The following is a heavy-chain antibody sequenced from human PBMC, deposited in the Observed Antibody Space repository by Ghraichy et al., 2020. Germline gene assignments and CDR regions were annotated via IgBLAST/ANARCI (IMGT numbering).Heavy chain of an antibody. CDR3: ARDHVRIAVAGTPVRYRYGMDV. CDR2: INPSGGST. D-gene: IGHD6-19*01. CDR1: GYTFTSYY. V-gene: IGHV1-46*01. Sequence: ASVKVSCKASGYTFTSYYMHWVRQAPGQGLEWMGIINPSGGSTSYAQKFQGRVTMTRDTSTSTVYMELSSLRSEDTAVYYCARDHVRIAVAGTPVRYRYGMDVWGQGTTVTVSS. J-gene: IGHJ6*02.